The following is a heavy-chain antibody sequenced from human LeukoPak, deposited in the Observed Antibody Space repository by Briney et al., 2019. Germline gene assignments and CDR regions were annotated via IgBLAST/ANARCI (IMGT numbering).Heavy chain of an antibody. D-gene: IGHD6-19*01. V-gene: IGHV4-59*01. J-gene: IGHJ4*02. CDR2: IYYSGST. CDR3: ARVAVGLFDY. Sequence: PSETLSLTCTVSGGSISSYYWSWIRQPPGKGPEWIGYIYYSGSTNYNPSLKSRVTISVDTSKNQFSLKLSSVTAADTAVYYCARVAVGLFDYWGQGTLVTVSS. CDR1: GGSISSYY.